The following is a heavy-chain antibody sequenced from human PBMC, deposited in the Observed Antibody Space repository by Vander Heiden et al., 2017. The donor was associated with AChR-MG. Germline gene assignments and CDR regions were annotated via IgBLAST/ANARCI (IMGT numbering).Heavy chain of an antibody. V-gene: IGHV3-23*01. D-gene: IGHD1-1*01. CDR1: GFTFRSYA. Sequence: EVQLLESGGGLVQPGGSLRLSCVASGFTFRSYALSWVRQAPEKGLDWFSAISGTGDSTYYADSVKGLFTISRDNSKNTLYLQVNSLRVEDTARYYCARSHGAVGRWFDLWGRGTLVTVSS. J-gene: IGHJ2*01. CDR2: ISGTGDST. CDR3: ARSHGAVGRWFDL.